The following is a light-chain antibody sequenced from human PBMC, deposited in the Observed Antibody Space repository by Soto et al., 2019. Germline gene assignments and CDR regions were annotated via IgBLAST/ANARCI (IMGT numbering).Light chain of an antibody. J-gene: IGKJ1*01. Sequence: AIQMTQSPSSLSASVGDRVTITCRASQGIRDDLAWYQHKPGKAPKLLIYAASSLQSGVPSRFSGSGSGTDFTLTISSLQPEDFATYYCLQDYIYPCTFGQGTKVDIK. V-gene: IGKV1-6*01. CDR2: AAS. CDR1: QGIRDD. CDR3: LQDYIYPCT.